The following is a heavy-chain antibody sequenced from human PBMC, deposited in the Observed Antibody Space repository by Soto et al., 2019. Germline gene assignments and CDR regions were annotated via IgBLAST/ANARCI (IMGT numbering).Heavy chain of an antibody. D-gene: IGHD3-10*01. V-gene: IGHV4-4*07. J-gene: IGHJ4*02. CDR1: GGSINSYY. CDR2: VYAAGST. CDR3: ARQGGWFGELSQEY. Sequence: SETLSLTCTVSGGSINSYYWSWIRQPAGKGLEWIGRVYAAGSTDYNPSLKSRVTMSVDTSKNQFSLKLSSVTAADTAVYFCARQGGWFGELSQEYWGQGTLVTVSS.